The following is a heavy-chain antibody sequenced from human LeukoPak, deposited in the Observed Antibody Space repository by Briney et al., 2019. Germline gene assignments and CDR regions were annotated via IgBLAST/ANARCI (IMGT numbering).Heavy chain of an antibody. CDR3: ARETYYDYVWGSYRPAPFDY. V-gene: IGHV3-7*01. CDR2: IKQDGSEK. J-gene: IGHJ4*02. D-gene: IGHD3-16*02. CDR1: GFTFSSYW. Sequence: GGSLRLSCAASGFTFSSYWMSWVRQAPGKGLEWVANIKQDGSEKYYVDSVKGRFTISRDNAKNSLYLQMNSLRAEDTAVYYCARETYYDYVWGSYRPAPFDYWGQGTLVTVSS.